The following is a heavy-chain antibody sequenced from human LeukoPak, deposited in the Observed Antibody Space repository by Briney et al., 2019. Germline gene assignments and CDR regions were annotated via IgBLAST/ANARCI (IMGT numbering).Heavy chain of an antibody. V-gene: IGHV3-30*02. CDR3: AKDLGPAATYFDY. J-gene: IGHJ4*02. Sequence: GGSLRLSCAASGVTFSSCGMHWVRQAPGKGLEWVAFIRYDGSNKYYADSVKGRFTISRDNSKNTLYLQMNSLRAEDTAVYYCAKDLGPAATYFDYWGQGTLVTVSS. D-gene: IGHD2-2*01. CDR1: GVTFSSCG. CDR2: IRYDGSNK.